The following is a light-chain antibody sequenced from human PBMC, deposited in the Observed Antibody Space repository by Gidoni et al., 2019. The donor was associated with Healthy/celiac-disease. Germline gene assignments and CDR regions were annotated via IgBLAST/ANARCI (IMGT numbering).Light chain of an antibody. CDR2: DDS. CDR1: NIGSKS. V-gene: IGLV3-21*02. CDR3: QVWDSSSDLAV. J-gene: IGLJ7*01. Sequence: SYLLTQPPSVSVAPGQTARITCGGNNIGSKSVHWYQQRPGQAPVLVVYDDSDRPSGIPERFSGSNSGNTATLTISRVEAGDEADYYCQVWDSSSDLAVFGGGTQLTVL.